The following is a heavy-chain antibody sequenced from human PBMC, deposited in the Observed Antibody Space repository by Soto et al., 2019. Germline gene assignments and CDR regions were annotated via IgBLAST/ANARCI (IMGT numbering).Heavy chain of an antibody. CDR2: FDPEDGET. CDR3: ATDRVAGATTGDFDY. V-gene: IGHV1-24*01. Sequence: EASVKVSCKVSGYTLTELSMHWVRQAPGKGLEWMGGFDPEDGETIYAQKFQGRVTMTEDTSTDTAYMELSSLRSEDTAVYYCATDRVAGATTGDFDYWGQGTLVTVSS. CDR1: GYTLTELS. J-gene: IGHJ4*02. D-gene: IGHD1-26*01.